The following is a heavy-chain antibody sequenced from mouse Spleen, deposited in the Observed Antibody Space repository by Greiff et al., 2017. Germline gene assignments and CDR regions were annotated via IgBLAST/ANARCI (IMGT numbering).Heavy chain of an antibody. CDR3: ARQNWDNFDY. V-gene: IGHV5-9-3*01. D-gene: IGHD4-1*01. CDR1: GFTFSSYA. Sequence: EVQVVESGGGLVKPGGSLKLSCAASGFTFSSYAMSWVRQTPEKRLEWVATISSGGSYTYYPDSVKGRFTISRDNAKNTLYLQMSSLRSEDTAMYYCARQNWDNFDYWGQGTTLTVSS. J-gene: IGHJ2*01. CDR2: ISSGGSYT.